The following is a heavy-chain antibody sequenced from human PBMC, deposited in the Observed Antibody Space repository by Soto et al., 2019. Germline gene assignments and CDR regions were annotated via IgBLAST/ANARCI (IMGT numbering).Heavy chain of an antibody. J-gene: IGHJ4*02. CDR1: GFTFSSYA. CDR3: AKDPSVTTAYYFDY. Sequence: PGGALRLSCAASGFTFSSYAMSWVRQAPGKGLEWVSAIRGSGGSTYYADSVKGRFTISRDNSKNTLYLQMNSLRAEDTAVYYCAKDPSVTTAYYFDYWGQGTLVTVSS. CDR2: IRGSGGST. V-gene: IGHV3-23*01. D-gene: IGHD4-17*01.